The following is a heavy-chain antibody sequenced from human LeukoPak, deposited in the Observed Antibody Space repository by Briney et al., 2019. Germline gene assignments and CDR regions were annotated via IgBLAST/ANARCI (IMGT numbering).Heavy chain of an antibody. CDR3: ARPAPYFAY. J-gene: IGHJ4*02. CDR2: IYPADSDT. V-gene: IGHV5-51*01. CDR1: GYNFTTYW. Sequence: KDGESLKISCKGSGYNFTTYWIGWVRQMPGKGLQWMGIIYPADSDTRYNPSFQGQVTISADKSISTAYLQWSSLKASDTAMYYCARPAPYFAYWGQGTLVTVSS.